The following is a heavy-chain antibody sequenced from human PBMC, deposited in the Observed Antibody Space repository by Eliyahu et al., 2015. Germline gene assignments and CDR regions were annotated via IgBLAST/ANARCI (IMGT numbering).Heavy chain of an antibody. CDR3: AKGEWGGSLVAFHY. Sequence: EVQLLESGGGLEQPGGSLRLSCSASGFTFSSYAMXWVRQAPGKGLXWVSAISGSGGTTYYADSVKGRFTISRDNSKNTLYLQMNSLRAEDTAVYYCAKGEWGGSLVAFHYWGQGTLVTVSS. CDR2: ISGSGGTT. D-gene: IGHD3-3*01. V-gene: IGHV3-23*01. J-gene: IGHJ4*02. CDR1: GFTFSSYA.